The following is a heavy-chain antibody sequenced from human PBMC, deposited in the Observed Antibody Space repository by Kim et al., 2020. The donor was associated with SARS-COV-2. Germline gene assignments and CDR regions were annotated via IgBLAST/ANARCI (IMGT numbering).Heavy chain of an antibody. D-gene: IGHD3-10*01. V-gene: IGHV4-30-4*01. CDR2: IFYGGST. Sequence: SETLSLTCTVSGGSISTGDYYWSWIRQSPGKVLEWIGYIFYGGSTYSNPSLKSRVSISIDTSKNQFSLRLNSVTAADSAVYYCARDVHYYGSGSYWDVWG. CDR1: GGSISTGDYY. J-gene: IGHJ6*01. CDR3: ARDVHYYGSGSYWDV.